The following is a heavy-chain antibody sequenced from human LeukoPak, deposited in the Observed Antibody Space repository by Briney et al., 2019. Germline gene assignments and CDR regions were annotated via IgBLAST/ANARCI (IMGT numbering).Heavy chain of an antibody. CDR1: GFTFSSHW. V-gene: IGHV3-7*01. CDR2: INQDGSVK. Sequence: GESLRLSCAVSGFTFSSHWMNWVRQPPGKGLEWVANINQDGSVKNYVDAVKGRFTISRDNAKNSLYLQMNSLGAEDTAVYYCARDPDPIPGVNSDYWGQGALVTVSS. CDR3: ARDPDPIPGVNSDY. D-gene: IGHD2-2*02. J-gene: IGHJ4*02.